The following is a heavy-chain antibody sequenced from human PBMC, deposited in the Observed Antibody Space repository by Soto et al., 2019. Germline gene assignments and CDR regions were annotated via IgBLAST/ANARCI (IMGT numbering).Heavy chain of an antibody. CDR3: ARVKLAGRGGFDY. Sequence: SETRSLTCTLSGSSVSSGSYSWSWIRQPPGKALEWIGEIDRSGSTNYSPSLKSRVTISADTSKNQFSLKLTSVTAADTAVYYCARVKLAGRGGFDYWGLGTLVTVSS. J-gene: IGHJ4*02. CDR1: GSSVSSGSYS. CDR2: IDRSGST. D-gene: IGHD2-15*01. V-gene: IGHV4-61*01.